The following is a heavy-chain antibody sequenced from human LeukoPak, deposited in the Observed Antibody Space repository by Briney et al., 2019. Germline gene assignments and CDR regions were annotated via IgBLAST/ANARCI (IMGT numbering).Heavy chain of an antibody. CDR1: GFTFRDYW. J-gene: IGHJ4*02. Sequence: GGSLRLSCEASGFTFRDYWMTWVRQAPGKGLEWVANVKQDGTEKFYVDSVKGRFTISRDNGKNSLYLQMNSLRVEDTAIYYCARAGGTSWADYWGQGTLITVSS. V-gene: IGHV3-7*01. CDR3: ARAGGTSWADY. D-gene: IGHD6-13*01. CDR2: VKQDGTEK.